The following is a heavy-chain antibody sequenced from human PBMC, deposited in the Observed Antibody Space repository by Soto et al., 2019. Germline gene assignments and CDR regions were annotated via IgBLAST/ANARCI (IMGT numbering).Heavy chain of an antibody. Sequence: GGSLRLSCAASGFTFSSYGMHWVRQAPGKGLEWVAVISYDGSNKYYADSVKGRFTISRDNSKNTLYLQMNSLRAEDTAVYYCAKDQVPRYYYGMDVWGQGTTVTVSS. CDR3: AKDQVPRYYYGMDV. CDR1: GFTFSSYG. V-gene: IGHV3-30*18. J-gene: IGHJ6*02. CDR2: ISYDGSNK.